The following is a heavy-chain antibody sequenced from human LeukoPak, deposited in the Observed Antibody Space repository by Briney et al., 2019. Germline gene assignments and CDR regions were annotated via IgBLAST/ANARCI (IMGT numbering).Heavy chain of an antibody. Sequence: PGRSLRLSCAASGFTFSSYGMHWVRQAPGKGLEWVAVISSDGSNKYYADSVKGRFTISRDNSKNTLYLQMNSLRAEDTALSYCAKGSPSTLGFDYWGQGTLVTVSS. J-gene: IGHJ4*02. CDR1: GFTFSSYG. V-gene: IGHV3-30*18. CDR2: ISSDGSNK. CDR3: AKGSPSTLGFDY. D-gene: IGHD1-26*01.